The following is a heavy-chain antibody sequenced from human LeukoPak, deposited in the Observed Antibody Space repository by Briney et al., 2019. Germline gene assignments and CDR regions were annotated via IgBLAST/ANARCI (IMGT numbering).Heavy chain of an antibody. CDR3: ARDFKTLYYFDY. CDR2: IKQDGSEK. V-gene: IGHV3-7*01. CDR1: GFTFSSYW. Sequence: PGGSLRLSCVASGFTFSSYWMSWVRQAPGKGLEWVANIKQDGSEKYYVDSVKGRFTISRDNAKNSLYLQMNSLRAEDTAVYYCARDFKTLYYFDYWGQGTLVTVSS. J-gene: IGHJ4*02.